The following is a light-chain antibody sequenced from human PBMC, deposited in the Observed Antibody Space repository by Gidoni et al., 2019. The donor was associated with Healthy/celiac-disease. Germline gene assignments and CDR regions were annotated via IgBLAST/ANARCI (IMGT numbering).Light chain of an antibody. CDR1: QSVSSY. CDR2: DAS. J-gene: IGKJ2*01. Sequence: EIVLTQSPATLSLSPGERATLSCRASQSVSSYLAWYQQKPGQAPRLLIYDASNRATDIPARFSGSGSGTDFTHTISSLEPEEFAVYYCQQRSNWSYTFGQGTKLEIK. CDR3: QQRSNWSYT. V-gene: IGKV3-11*01.